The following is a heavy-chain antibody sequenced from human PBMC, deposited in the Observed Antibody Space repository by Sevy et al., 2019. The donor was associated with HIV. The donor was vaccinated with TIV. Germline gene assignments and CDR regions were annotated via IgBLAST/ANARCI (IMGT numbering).Heavy chain of an antibody. Sequence: LSLTCAASGFTFSSYEMNWVRQAPGKGLEWVSYISSSGSTIYYADSVKGRFTISRDNAKNSLYLQMNSLRAEDTAVYYCARVKRAPPSSWFDYWGQGTLVTVSS. CDR2: ISSSGSTI. J-gene: IGHJ4*02. CDR1: GFTFSSYE. D-gene: IGHD6-13*01. CDR3: ARVKRAPPSSWFDY. V-gene: IGHV3-48*03.